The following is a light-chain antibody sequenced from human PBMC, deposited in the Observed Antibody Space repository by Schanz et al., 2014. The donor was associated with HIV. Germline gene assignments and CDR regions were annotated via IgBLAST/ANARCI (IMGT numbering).Light chain of an antibody. CDR1: SGDVGRYDY. J-gene: IGLJ2*01. CDR3: SSYTSTNTLVV. Sequence: QSALTQPASVSGSLGQSITISCTGTSGDVGRYDYVSWYQQHPGQAPKLLIYDVTYRPSGISNRFSGSKSGYTASLTISGLQADDEADYYCSSYTSTNTLVVFGGGTKLTVL. CDR2: DVT. V-gene: IGLV2-14*03.